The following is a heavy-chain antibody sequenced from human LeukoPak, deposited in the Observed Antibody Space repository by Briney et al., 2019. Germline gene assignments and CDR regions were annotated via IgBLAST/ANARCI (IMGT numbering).Heavy chain of an antibody. CDR3: ARAAVYYDILTGYSSSHFDY. J-gene: IGHJ4*02. D-gene: IGHD3-9*01. Sequence: GGSLRLSCAASGFTFDDYGMSWVRQAPGKGLEWVSGINWNGGSTGYADSVKGRFTISRDNAKNSLYLQMNSLRAEGTALYYCARAAVYYDILTGYSSSHFDYWGQGTLVTVSS. V-gene: IGHV3-20*04. CDR2: INWNGGST. CDR1: GFTFDDYG.